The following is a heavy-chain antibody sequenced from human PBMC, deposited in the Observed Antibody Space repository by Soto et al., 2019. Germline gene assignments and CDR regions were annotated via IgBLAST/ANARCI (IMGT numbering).Heavy chain of an antibody. V-gene: IGHV4-59*08. CDR2: IYYSGST. CDR1: GGSISSYY. CDR3: ARGVLWFGELSPTPQLDYYMDV. J-gene: IGHJ6*03. D-gene: IGHD3-10*01. Sequence: SETLSLTCTVSGGSISSYYWSWIRQPPGKGLEWIGYIYYSGSTNYNPSLKSRVTISVDTSKNQFSLKLSSVTAADTAVYYCARGVLWFGELSPTPQLDYYMDVWGKGTTVTVSS.